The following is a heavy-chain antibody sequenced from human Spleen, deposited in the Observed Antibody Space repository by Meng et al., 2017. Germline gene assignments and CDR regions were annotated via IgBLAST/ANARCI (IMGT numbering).Heavy chain of an antibody. CDR2: ISWNSGSI. CDR1: GFTFGDYA. V-gene: IGHV3-9*01. J-gene: IGHJ4*02. D-gene: IGHD3-22*01. Sequence: SLKISCAVSGFTFGDYAMHWVRQTPGKGLEWVSGISWNSGSIGYADSVKGRFTISRDNAKNSLYLQMNSLRVEDTALYYCARDKRGYYETGGHDYWGQGTLVTVSS. CDR3: ARDKRGYYETGGHDY.